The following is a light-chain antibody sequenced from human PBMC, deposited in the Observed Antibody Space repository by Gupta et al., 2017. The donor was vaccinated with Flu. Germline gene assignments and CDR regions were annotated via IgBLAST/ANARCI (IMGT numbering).Light chain of an antibody. J-gene: IGKJ2*01. Sequence: DIQMSHSPSSLSAFVGDKVAITCRASESISTFLSWYQQKPGQAPTLLIYTASTVQTGVPSRFSGSGSETDFTLTISRLQPEDLATYYCQQRYSVPDTFGQGTKLEIK. V-gene: IGKV1-39*01. CDR2: TAS. CDR3: QQRYSVPDT. CDR1: ESISTF.